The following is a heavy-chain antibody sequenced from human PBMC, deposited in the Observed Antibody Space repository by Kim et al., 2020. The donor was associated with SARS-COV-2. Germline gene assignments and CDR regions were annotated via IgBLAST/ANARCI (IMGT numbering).Heavy chain of an antibody. V-gene: IGHV4-31*03. Sequence: SETLSLTCTVSGGSISSGGYYWSWIRQHPGKGLEWIGYIYYSGSTYHNPSLKSRVTISVDTSKNQFSLKLSSVTAADTAVYYCARGYCSGGSCYYSYYYYGMDVWGQGTTVTVSS. J-gene: IGHJ6*02. CDR1: GGSISSGGYY. CDR2: IYYSGST. CDR3: ARGYCSGGSCYYSYYYYGMDV. D-gene: IGHD2-15*01.